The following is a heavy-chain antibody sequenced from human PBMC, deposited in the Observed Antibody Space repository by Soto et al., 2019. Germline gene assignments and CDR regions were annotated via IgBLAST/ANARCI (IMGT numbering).Heavy chain of an antibody. CDR1: GFTFSSYS. Sequence: GGSLRLSCAASGFTFSSYSMNWVRQAPGKGLEWVSYISSSSSTIYYADSVKGRFTISRDNAKNSLYLQMNSLRDEDTAVYYCARESRFLEWLSLNWFDPWGPGTLVTVSS. D-gene: IGHD3-3*01. CDR2: ISSSSSTI. V-gene: IGHV3-48*02. J-gene: IGHJ5*02. CDR3: ARESRFLEWLSLNWFDP.